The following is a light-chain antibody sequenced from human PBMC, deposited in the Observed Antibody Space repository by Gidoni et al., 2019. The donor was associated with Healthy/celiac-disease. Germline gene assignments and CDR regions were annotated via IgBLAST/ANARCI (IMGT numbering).Light chain of an antibody. J-gene: IGKJ4*01. CDR2: DAS. Sequence: EIVLTQSPATLSLSPGERATLSCRASQSVSSYLDWYQQKPGQAPRLLIYDASNRATGIPARFSGSGSGTDFTLTISSLEPEDFAVYYCQQRSTSLTFGGGTKVEIK. CDR1: QSVSSY. CDR3: QQRSTSLT. V-gene: IGKV3-11*01.